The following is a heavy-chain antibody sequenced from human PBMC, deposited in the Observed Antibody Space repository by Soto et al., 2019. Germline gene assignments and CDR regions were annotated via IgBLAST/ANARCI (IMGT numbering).Heavy chain of an antibody. CDR1: GGTFNTYT. J-gene: IGHJ4*02. V-gene: IGHV1-69*06. D-gene: IGHD1-26*01. CDR2: VIPMYDSV. Sequence: QVQLVQSGAEVKKPGSSVKVSCEASGGTFNTYTINWVRQSPGRGLEWMGQVIPMYDSVNYAESFQGRVTITADKSTNIAYMELSSLRSEDTALDFCASWRSYSGSYCFDDWGQGTLVIVSS. CDR3: ASWRSYSGSYCFDD.